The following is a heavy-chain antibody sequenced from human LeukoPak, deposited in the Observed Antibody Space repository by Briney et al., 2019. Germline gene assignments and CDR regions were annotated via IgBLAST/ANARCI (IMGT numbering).Heavy chain of an antibody. CDR2: INGNDGST. Sequence: ASVKVSCKASGYTFDNFYIHWVRQAPGQGPEWMGWINGNDGSTNYAQKFQGRVTMARVTAISTVYMDLSGLRPDDTAIYYCARDEGSTYNQLDYWGQGTLVTVSS. V-gene: IGHV1-2*02. CDR1: GYTFDNFY. CDR3: ARDEGSTYNQLDY. J-gene: IGHJ4*02. D-gene: IGHD1-14*01.